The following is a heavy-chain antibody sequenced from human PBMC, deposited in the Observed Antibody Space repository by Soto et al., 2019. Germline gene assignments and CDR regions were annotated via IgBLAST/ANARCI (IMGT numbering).Heavy chain of an antibody. CDR1: RGTFISYA. CDR2: IIPIFGTA. V-gene: IGHV1-69*13. Sequence: SVKVSFRASRGTFISYAISWVRQAPGQGLEWMGGIIPIFGTANYAQKFQGRVTITADESTSTAYMELSSLRSEDTAVYYCAREMAPTEFDYWSQGTLVTVSS. J-gene: IGHJ4*02. CDR3: AREMAPTEFDY.